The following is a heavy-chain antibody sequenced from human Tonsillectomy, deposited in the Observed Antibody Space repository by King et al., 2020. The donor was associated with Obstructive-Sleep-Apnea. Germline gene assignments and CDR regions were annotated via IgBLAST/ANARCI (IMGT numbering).Heavy chain of an antibody. CDR3: AGGIDYGGNRFDY. CDR1: GFTFSSYS. V-gene: IGHV3-21*01. Sequence: VQLVESGGGLVKPGGSLRLSCAASGFTFSSYSMNWVRQAPGKGLEWVPSISSRTSYIYYADSVKGRFTIPRDNAKNSLYLQMNSLRAEDTDVYYCAGGIDYGGNRFDYWGQGTLVTVSS. J-gene: IGHJ4*02. D-gene: IGHD4-23*01. CDR2: ISSRTSYI.